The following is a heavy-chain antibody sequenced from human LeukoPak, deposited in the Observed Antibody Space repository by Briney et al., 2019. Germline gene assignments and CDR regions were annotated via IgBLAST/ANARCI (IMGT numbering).Heavy chain of an antibody. Sequence: PGGSLRLSXAASGFTFSSYWMNWVRQAPGKGLEWVANIKQDGNEKYYVDSVKGRFTISRDNAKNSLYLQMDSLRVEDTAVYYCARPITVSGATDGFDIWGQGTMVTVSS. V-gene: IGHV3-7*01. CDR1: GFTFSSYW. J-gene: IGHJ3*02. D-gene: IGHD3-3*01. CDR3: ARPITVSGATDGFDI. CDR2: IKQDGNEK.